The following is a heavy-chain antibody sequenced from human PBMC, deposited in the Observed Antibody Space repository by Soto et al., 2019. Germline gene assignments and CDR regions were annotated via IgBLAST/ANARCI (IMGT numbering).Heavy chain of an antibody. CDR2: MNPNSGNT. CDR3: SRGGRGVYSSGWYGYYYYGMDV. J-gene: IGHJ6*02. V-gene: IGHV1-8*01. Sequence: ASVKVSCKASGYTFTSYDINWVRQATGQGPEWMGWMNPNSGNTGYAQKFQGRVTMTRHTSISTAYMELSSLRSEDTAVYYCSRGGRGVYSSGWYGYYYYGMDVWGQGTTVTVSS. CDR1: GYTFTSYD. D-gene: IGHD6-19*01.